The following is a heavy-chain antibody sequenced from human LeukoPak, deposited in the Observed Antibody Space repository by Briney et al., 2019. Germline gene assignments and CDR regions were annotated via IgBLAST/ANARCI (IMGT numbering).Heavy chain of an antibody. CDR2: ILGGGGT. CDR1: GFTVSSNY. J-gene: IGHJ4*02. Sequence: PGGSLRLSSAASGFTVSSNYMTWVRQAPGKGLEWVSVILGGGGTYYADSVKGRFTISRDNSKNALYLQMNSLRAEDTAVYYCARGLVLTYYYFESWGQGTLVTVSS. CDR3: ARGLVLTYYYFES. D-gene: IGHD2-8*02. V-gene: IGHV3-66*01.